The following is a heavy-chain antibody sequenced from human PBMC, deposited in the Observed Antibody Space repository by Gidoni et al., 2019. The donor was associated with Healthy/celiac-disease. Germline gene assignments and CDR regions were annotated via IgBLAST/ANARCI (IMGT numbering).Heavy chain of an antibody. CDR3: ARASLRSIVVVTAIPVVRRVGMDV. D-gene: IGHD2-21*02. CDR2: IIPIFGTA. J-gene: IGHJ6*02. Sequence: QVQLVQSGAEVKKPGSAVKVSCKASGGTFSSYDLSWVRQAPGHGLEWMGGIIPIFGTANYAQKFQGRVTITADKSTSTAYMELSSLRSEDTAVYYCARASLRSIVVVTAIPVVRRVGMDVWGQGTTVTVSS. CDR1: GGTFSSYD. V-gene: IGHV1-69*06.